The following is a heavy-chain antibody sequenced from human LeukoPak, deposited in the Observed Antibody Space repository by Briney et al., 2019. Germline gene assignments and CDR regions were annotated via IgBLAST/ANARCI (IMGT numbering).Heavy chain of an antibody. V-gene: IGHV3-23*01. Sequence: PGGSLRLSCAASGFTFSSAAMSWVRQNPGKGLEWVSIISSSGGSTYYADSVKGRFIISRDNSKNTLYLQMNSLRAEDTAVYYCAKGSRSIAVDNLCDYWGQGTLVTVSS. CDR3: AKGSRSIAVDNLCDY. D-gene: IGHD6-19*01. CDR1: GFTFSSAA. J-gene: IGHJ4*02. CDR2: ISSSGGST.